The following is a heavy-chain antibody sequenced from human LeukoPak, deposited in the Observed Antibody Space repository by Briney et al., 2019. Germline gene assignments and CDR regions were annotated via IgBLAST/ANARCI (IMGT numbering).Heavy chain of an antibody. D-gene: IGHD6-19*01. CDR3: AKTSLSGWYVPGAFDI. V-gene: IGHV3-23*01. CDR2: ISTSGDFT. CDR1: GFTFSSYA. J-gene: IGHJ3*02. Sequence: GGSLRLSCATSGFTFSSYAMNWVRQAPGKGLECVSFISTSGDFTYYAASVKGRFTVSRDNSRNTLYLQMNSLRADDTAVYYCAKTSLSGWYVPGAFDIWGQGTMVTVSS.